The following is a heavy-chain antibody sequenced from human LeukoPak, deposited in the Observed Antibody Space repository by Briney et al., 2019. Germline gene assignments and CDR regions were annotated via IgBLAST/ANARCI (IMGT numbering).Heavy chain of an antibody. CDR1: GGSISGYY. Sequence: SGTLSLTCTVSGGSISGYYWSWIRQPPGKGLEWLGYIYYTGTTDYSPSLKSRVTLSVDTSKNQFSLKLTSVTAADTAVYYCARGSLTVAGYFDHWGQGTLVTVSS. CDR2: IYYTGTT. CDR3: ARGSLTVAGYFDH. D-gene: IGHD6-19*01. V-gene: IGHV4-59*01. J-gene: IGHJ4*02.